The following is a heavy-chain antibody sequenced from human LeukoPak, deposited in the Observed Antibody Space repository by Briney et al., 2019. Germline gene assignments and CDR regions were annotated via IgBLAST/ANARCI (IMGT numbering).Heavy chain of an antibody. J-gene: IGHJ4*02. CDR3: AKGRLGELSLFDY. CDR2: VTGSGGCV. D-gene: IGHD3-16*02. Sequence: GGSLRLSCAASGFTFSNYAMSWVRQAPGKGLEWVSVVTGSGGCVYSVASVKGRFTISRPNSKSTLYLQMNSLRAEDTAVYYCAKGRLGELSLFDYWGQGTLVTVSS. V-gene: IGHV3-23*01. CDR1: GFTFSNYA.